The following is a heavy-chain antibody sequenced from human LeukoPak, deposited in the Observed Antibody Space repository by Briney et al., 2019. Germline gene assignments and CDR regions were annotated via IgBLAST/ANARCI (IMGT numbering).Heavy chain of an antibody. D-gene: IGHD6-19*01. Sequence: GGSLRLSCAASGFTFSRYWMSWVRQAPGKGLEGVANIKQDGSEKYYVDSVKGRFTISRDNAKNSLYLQMNSLRAEDTAVYYCARRYTRIAVAVRFDYWGQGTLVTVSS. CDR3: ARRYTRIAVAVRFDY. CDR1: GFTFSRYW. CDR2: IKQDGSEK. J-gene: IGHJ4*02. V-gene: IGHV3-7*01.